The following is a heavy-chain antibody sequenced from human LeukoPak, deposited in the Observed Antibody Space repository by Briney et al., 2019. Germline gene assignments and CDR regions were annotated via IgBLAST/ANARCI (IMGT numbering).Heavy chain of an antibody. CDR1: GGSFSGYY. V-gene: IGHV4-34*01. J-gene: IGHJ5*02. Sequence: PSETLSLTCAVYGGSFSGYYWSWIRQPPGKGLEWIGEINHSGSTNYNPSLKSRVTISVDTSKNQFSLKLSSVTAADAAVYYCARGPNIVVVVAATRRCFDPWGQGTLVTVSS. CDR2: INHSGST. D-gene: IGHD2-15*01. CDR3: ARGPNIVVVVAATRRCFDP.